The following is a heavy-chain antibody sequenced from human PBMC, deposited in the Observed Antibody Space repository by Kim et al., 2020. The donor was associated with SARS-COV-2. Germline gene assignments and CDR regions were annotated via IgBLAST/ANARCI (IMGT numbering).Heavy chain of an antibody. CDR1: GFRFSSYW. J-gene: IGHJ4*02. Sequence: GGSLRLSCAASGFRFSSYWMSWVRQAPGMGPEWVANIKDDGSQKYYVDSVKGRFTISRDNTKNSLHLQMNTLRAEDTAVYYCAREVPGGAVAMDYWGQGTLATVSS. D-gene: IGHD5-12*01. CDR3: AREVPGGAVAMDY. CDR2: IKDDGSQK. V-gene: IGHV3-7*01.